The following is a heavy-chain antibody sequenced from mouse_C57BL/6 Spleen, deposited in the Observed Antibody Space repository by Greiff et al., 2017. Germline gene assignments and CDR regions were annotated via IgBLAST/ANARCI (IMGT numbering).Heavy chain of an antibody. CDR3: ARRRGDSGSHFDY. CDR2: IYPGSGNT. Sequence: VQVVESGPELVKPGASVKISCKASGYSFTSYYIHWVKQRPGQGLEWIGWIYPGSGNTKYNEKFKGKATLTADTSSSTAYMQLSSITSEDSAVYYCARRRGDSGSHFDYWGQGTTLTVSS. CDR1: GYSFTSYY. V-gene: IGHV1-66*01. J-gene: IGHJ2*01. D-gene: IGHD3-2*02.